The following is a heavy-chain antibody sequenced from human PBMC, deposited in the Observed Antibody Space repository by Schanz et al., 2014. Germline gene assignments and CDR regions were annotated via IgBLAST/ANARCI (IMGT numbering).Heavy chain of an antibody. D-gene: IGHD6-19*01. CDR2: INPSGGGT. CDR1: GYTLSAYS. CDR3: ARGGYSSGWYDRDIAHFDY. J-gene: IGHJ4*02. Sequence: QVQLVQSGAEVKKPGASVKVSCKASGYTLSAYSLHWVRQAPGQGLEWMGIINPSGGGTSYALRFQDRVTVTRDTSRSTVYMELSSLRSDDTAVYYCARGGYSSGWYDRDIAHFDYWGQGTLVTVSA. V-gene: IGHV1-46*01.